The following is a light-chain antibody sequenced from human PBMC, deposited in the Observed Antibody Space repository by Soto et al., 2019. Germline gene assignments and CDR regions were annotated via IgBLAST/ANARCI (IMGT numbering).Light chain of an antibody. Sequence: QSALTQPRSVSGSPGQSVTISCTGTSSDVGGYNYVSWYQQYPGKAPKLMIYEVSKRPSRVPDRFSGSKFGNTASLTISGVQAEDAADYYCCSYAGSPYVFGTGTKLTVL. V-gene: IGLV2-11*01. J-gene: IGLJ1*01. CDR1: SSDVGGYNY. CDR3: CSYAGSPYV. CDR2: EVS.